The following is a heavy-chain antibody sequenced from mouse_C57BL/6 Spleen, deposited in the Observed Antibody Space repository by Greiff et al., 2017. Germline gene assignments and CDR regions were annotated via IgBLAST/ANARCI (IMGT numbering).Heavy chain of an antibody. D-gene: IGHD1-1*01. Sequence: QVQLQQPGAELVRPGSSVKLSYKASGYTFTSYWMHWVKQRPIQGLEWIGNIDPSDSETPYNQKFKDKATLTVDKSSSTAYMQLSSLTSEDSVVYYCARSRWDYWGQGTTLTVSS. V-gene: IGHV1-52*01. CDR2: IDPSDSET. CDR1: GYTFTSYW. CDR3: ARSRWDY. J-gene: IGHJ2*01.